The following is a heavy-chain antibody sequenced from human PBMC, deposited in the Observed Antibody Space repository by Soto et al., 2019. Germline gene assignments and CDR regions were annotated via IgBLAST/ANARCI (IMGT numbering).Heavy chain of an antibody. CDR2: TYYRSKWYN. Sequence: SQTLSLTCAISGDSVSSNSAAWNWIRQSPSRGLEWLGRTYYRSKWYNDYAVSVKSRITINPDTSKNQFSLQLNSVTPEDTAVYYCAKDPRAGGKYLLLLDYWGQGTPVTVSS. J-gene: IGHJ4*02. CDR3: AKDPRAGGKYLLLLDY. V-gene: IGHV6-1*01. CDR1: GDSVSSNSAA. D-gene: IGHD2-2*01.